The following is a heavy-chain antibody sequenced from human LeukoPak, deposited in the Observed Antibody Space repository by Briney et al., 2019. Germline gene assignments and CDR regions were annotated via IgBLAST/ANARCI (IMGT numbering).Heavy chain of an antibody. CDR3: ARDETYSDFWSGSTEGGKGYYLDY. CDR1: GYSINNGYY. D-gene: IGHD3-3*01. Sequence: SETLSLTCSVSGYSINNGYYWGWIRQPPGKGLEWIGSVYHSGRTYYNPSLKNRVTISVDTSKDQFSLKLGSVTAADTAVYFCARDETYSDFWSGSTEGGKGYYLDYWGQGILVTVSS. V-gene: IGHV4-38-2*02. J-gene: IGHJ4*02. CDR2: VYHSGRT.